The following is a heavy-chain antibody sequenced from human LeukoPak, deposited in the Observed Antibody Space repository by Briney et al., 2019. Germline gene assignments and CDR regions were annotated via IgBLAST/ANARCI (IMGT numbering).Heavy chain of an antibody. V-gene: IGHV1-69*05. CDR2: IIPIFGTA. CDR3: ARGHSSSSGYYYYYMDV. D-gene: IGHD6-6*01. J-gene: IGHJ6*03. Sequence: SVKVSCKASGGTFSSYAISWVRQAPGQGLEWMGGIIPIFGTANYAQKFQGRVTITTDESTCTAYMELSSLRSEDTAVYYCARGHSSSSGYYYYYMDVWGKGTTVTVSS. CDR1: GGTFSSYA.